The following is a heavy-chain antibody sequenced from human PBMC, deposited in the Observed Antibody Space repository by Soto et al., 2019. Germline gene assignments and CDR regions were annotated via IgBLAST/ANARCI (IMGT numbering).Heavy chain of an antibody. V-gene: IGHV3-73*02. CDR3: TSWITCGMEV. CDR1: GFTFSVSA. Sequence: EVQLLQSGGGLVQPGESLTLSCAASGFTFSVSAIHWVRQASGKGLEWVGRVRGKANNYATVYAASVKGRFTISRDDSENTAYLQMNSLTTEDTAVYYCTSWITCGMEVWGQGTTVTVS. J-gene: IGHJ6*02. D-gene: IGHD1-20*01. CDR2: VRGKANNYAT.